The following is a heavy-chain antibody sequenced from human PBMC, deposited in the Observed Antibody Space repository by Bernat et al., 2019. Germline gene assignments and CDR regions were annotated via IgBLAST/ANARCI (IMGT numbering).Heavy chain of an antibody. CDR3: ARVKGGGYFDY. J-gene: IGHJ4*02. Sequence: QVQLQESGPGLVKPSETLSLTCTVSGGSISSYYWSWIRQPPGKGLEWIGYIYYSGSTNYNPSLKSRVTISVDTSKNQFSLKLSSVTAADTAVYDCARVKGGGYFDYWGQGTLVTVSS. D-gene: IGHD3-16*01. V-gene: IGHV4-59*01. CDR2: IYYSGST. CDR1: GGSISSYY.